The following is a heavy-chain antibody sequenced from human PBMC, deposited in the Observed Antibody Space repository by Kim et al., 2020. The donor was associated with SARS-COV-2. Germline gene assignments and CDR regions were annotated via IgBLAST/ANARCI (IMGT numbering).Heavy chain of an antibody. CDR2: ISSSGSTI. Sequence: GGSLRLSCEASGFTFSSYEMNWVRQAPGKGLEWVSYISSSGSTIYYADSVKGRFTISRDNAKNSLYLQMNSLRAEDTAVYYCAGDPYSSSYNYYGMDVWGQGTTVTVSS. CDR3: AGDPYSSSYNYYGMDV. V-gene: IGHV3-48*03. J-gene: IGHJ6*02. D-gene: IGHD6-13*01. CDR1: GFTFSSYE.